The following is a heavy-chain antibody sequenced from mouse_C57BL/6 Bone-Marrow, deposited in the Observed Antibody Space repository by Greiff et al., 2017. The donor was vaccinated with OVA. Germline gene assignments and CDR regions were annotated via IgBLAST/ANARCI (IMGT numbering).Heavy chain of an antibody. CDR3: ARRAVVAPPYAMDY. V-gene: IGHV1-50*01. D-gene: IGHD1-1*01. CDR2: IDPSDSYT. CDR1: GYTFTSYW. Sequence: QVQLQQSGAELVKPGASVKLSCKASGYTFTSYWMQWVKQRPGQGLEWIGEIDPSDSYTNYNQKFKGKATLTVDTSSSTAYMQLSNLTSEDSAVYYCARRAVVAPPYAMDYWGQGTSVTVSS. J-gene: IGHJ4*01.